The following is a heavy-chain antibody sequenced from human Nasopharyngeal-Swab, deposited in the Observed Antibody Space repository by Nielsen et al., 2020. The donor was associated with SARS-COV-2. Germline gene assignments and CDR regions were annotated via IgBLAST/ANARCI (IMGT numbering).Heavy chain of an antibody. CDR3: ARRRYCGGDCYEMRHDAFDI. V-gene: IGHV1-18*01. CDR2: ISAYNGNT. CDR1: GYTFTSYG. Sequence: ASVKVSCKASGYTFTSYGISWVRQAPGQGLEWMGWISAYNGNTNYAQKLQGRVTMTTDTSTSTAYMELRSLRSDDTAVYYCARRRYCGGDCYEMRHDAFDIWGQGTMVTVSS. J-gene: IGHJ3*02. D-gene: IGHD2-21*02.